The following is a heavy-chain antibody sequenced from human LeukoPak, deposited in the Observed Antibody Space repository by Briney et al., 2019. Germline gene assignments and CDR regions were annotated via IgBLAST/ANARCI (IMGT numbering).Heavy chain of an antibody. CDR3: ARGNPSITIFGVVIPTTYYYYGMDV. D-gene: IGHD3-3*01. J-gene: IGHJ6*02. Sequence: SQTLSLTCAVSGGSISSGGYSWSWIRQPPGKGLEWIGYIYHSGSTYYNPSLKSRVTISVDTSKNQFSLKLSSVTAADTAVYYCARGNPSITIFGVVIPTTYYYYGMDVWGQGTTVTVSS. CDR2: IYHSGST. V-gene: IGHV4-30-2*01. CDR1: GGSISSGGYS.